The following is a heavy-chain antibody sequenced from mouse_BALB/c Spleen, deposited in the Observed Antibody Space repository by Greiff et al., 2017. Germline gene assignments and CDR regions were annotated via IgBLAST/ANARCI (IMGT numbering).Heavy chain of an antibody. Sequence: QVQLQQSGAELAKPGASVKMSCKASGYTFTSYWMHWVKQRPGQGLEWIGYINPSTGYTEYNQKFKDKATLTAEQSSSTAYMQLSSLTSEDSAVYYCAGSPYYYAMDYWGQGTSVTVSS. V-gene: IGHV1-7*01. CDR3: AGSPYYYAMDY. J-gene: IGHJ4*01. CDR2: INPSTGYT. CDR1: GYTFTSYW.